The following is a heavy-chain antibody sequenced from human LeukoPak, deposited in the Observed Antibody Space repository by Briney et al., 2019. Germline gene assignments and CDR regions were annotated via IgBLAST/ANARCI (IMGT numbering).Heavy chain of an antibody. D-gene: IGHD4/OR15-4a*01. J-gene: IGHJ3*02. CDR1: GYTFTGYY. V-gene: IGHV1-2*02. Sequence: ASVKVSCKASGYTFTGYYIHWVRQAPGQGLEWMGWINPNSGGTNYAQKFQGRVTMTRDTSISTAYMELSRLRSDDTAVYYCARVKHDYGARADAFDIWGQGTMVTVSS. CDR2: INPNSGGT. CDR3: ARVKHDYGARADAFDI.